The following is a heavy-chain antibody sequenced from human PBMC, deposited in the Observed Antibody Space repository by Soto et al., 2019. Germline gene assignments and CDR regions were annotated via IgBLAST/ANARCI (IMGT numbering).Heavy chain of an antibody. CDR1: GGSISSSSYY. D-gene: IGHD6-6*01. Sequence: QLQLQESGPGLVKPSETLSLTCTVSGGSISSSSYYWGWIRQPPGKGLEWIGTIYYSGSTYYNPYLKSRVPISVDTSKNQFSLKLSSVTAADTAVYYCARLKYSSPDYWGQGTLVTVSS. V-gene: IGHV4-39*01. J-gene: IGHJ4*02. CDR2: IYYSGST. CDR3: ARLKYSSPDY.